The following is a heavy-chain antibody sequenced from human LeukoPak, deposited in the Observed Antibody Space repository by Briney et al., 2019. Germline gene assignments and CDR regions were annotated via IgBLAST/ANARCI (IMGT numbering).Heavy chain of an antibody. D-gene: IGHD3-9*01. V-gene: IGHV7-4-1*02. CDR1: GGTFSSYA. CDR2: INTNTGNP. Sequence: GSVQFSCQASGGTFSSYAISWVRPAPGQGLEWMGWINTNTGNPTYAQGFTGRFVFSLDTSVSTAYLQISSLKAEDTAVYYCAREAPSWYYDTPGHPSDYWGQGTLVTVSP. CDR3: AREAPSWYYDTPGHPSDY. J-gene: IGHJ4*02.